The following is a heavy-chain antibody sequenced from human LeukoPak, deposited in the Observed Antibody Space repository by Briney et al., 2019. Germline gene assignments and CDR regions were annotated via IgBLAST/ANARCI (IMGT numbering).Heavy chain of an antibody. Sequence: PGGSLRLSCVVSGFTFSNYALSWVRQAPGKGLEWVSTLIDISNYTYYADSVKGRFTISRDKSKNTLYLQMNGLRAEDTAVYYCAKGEIYYDVLTGNFDSWGQGTLVTVSS. CDR1: GFTFSNYA. D-gene: IGHD3-9*01. CDR2: LIDISNYT. CDR3: AKGEIYYDVLTGNFDS. V-gene: IGHV3-23*01. J-gene: IGHJ4*02.